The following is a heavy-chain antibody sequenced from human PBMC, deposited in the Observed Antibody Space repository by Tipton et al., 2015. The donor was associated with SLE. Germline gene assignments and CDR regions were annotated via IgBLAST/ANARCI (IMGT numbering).Heavy chain of an antibody. V-gene: IGHV3-7*03. Sequence: SGAEVKKPGASVKVSCKASGYTFTSYGISWVRQAPGKGLEWVANIKQDGSEKYYVDSVKGRFTISRDNAKNSLSLQMNSLRAEDTAVYYCAREYTYYDFWGGKNYFDYWGQGTLVTVSS. CDR1: GYTFTSYG. CDR3: AREYTYYDFWGGKNYFDY. CDR2: IKQDGSEK. J-gene: IGHJ4*02. D-gene: IGHD3-3*01.